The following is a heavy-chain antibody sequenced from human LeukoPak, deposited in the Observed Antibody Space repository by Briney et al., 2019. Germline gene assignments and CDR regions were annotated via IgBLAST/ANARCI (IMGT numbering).Heavy chain of an antibody. CDR2: ISYDGSNK. D-gene: IGHD3-10*01. CDR3: AKDASNRGNEGGYYFDY. J-gene: IGHJ4*02. Sequence: PGRSLRLSCAASGFTISTYGMHWVRQAPGKGLEWVAVISYDGSNKYYADSVKGRFTISRDNSKNTLYLQMNSLGAEDTAVYYCAKDASNRGNEGGYYFDYWGQGTPVTVSS. CDR1: GFTISTYG. V-gene: IGHV3-30*18.